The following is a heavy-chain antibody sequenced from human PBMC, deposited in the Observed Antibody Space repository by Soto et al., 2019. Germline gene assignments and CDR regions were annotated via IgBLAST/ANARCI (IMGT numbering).Heavy chain of an antibody. J-gene: IGHJ4*02. CDR2: IYYSGST. CDR3: ARAIFGVVIISDY. CDR1: GGSISSSSYY. V-gene: IGHV4-39*01. D-gene: IGHD3-3*01. Sequence: SETLSLTCTVSGGSISSSSYYWGWIRQPPGKGLEWIGSIYYSGSTYYNPSLKSRVTISVDTSKNQFSLKLSSVTAADTAVYYCARAIFGVVIISDYWGQGTLVTVSS.